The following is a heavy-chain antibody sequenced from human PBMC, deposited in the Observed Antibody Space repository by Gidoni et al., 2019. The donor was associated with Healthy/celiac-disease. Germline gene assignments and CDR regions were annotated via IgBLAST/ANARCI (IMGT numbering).Heavy chain of an antibody. Sequence: EVQLLESGGGLVQPGGSLRLFCAASGFTFSSYAMSWVRQAPGKGLEWVSAISGSGGSTYYADSVKGRFTISRDNSKNTLYLQMNSLRAEDTAVYYCAKVSYDSSGYYFWYFDLWGRGTLVTVSS. D-gene: IGHD3-22*01. CDR1: GFTFSSYA. V-gene: IGHV3-23*01. CDR2: ISGSGGST. CDR3: AKVSYDSSGYYFWYFDL. J-gene: IGHJ2*01.